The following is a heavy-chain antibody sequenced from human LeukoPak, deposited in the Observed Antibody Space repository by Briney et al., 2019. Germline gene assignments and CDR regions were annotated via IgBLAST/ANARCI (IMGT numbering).Heavy chain of an antibody. CDR1: GGSISSYY. J-gene: IGHJ6*03. CDR2: IYYSGST. CDR3: ARQDVYSSSWTDYYYYMDV. V-gene: IGHV4-59*08. Sequence: PSETLSLTCTVSGGSISSYYWSWIRQPPGKGLEWIGYIYYSGSTNYNPSLKSRVTISVDTSKYQFSLKQSSVTAADTAVYYCARQDVYSSSWTDYYYYMDVWGKGTTVTVSS. D-gene: IGHD6-13*01.